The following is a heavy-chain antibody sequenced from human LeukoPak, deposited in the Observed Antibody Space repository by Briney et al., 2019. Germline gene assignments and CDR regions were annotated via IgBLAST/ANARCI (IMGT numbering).Heavy chain of an antibody. V-gene: IGHV1-18*01. CDR2: ISAYNGNT. Sequence: ASVKVSCKASGYTFTIHDINWVRQAPGQGLEWMGWISAYNGNTNYAQKLQGRVTMTTDTSTSTAYMELRSLRSDDTAVYYCARDRRYDSSGYYHDAFDIWGQGTMVTVSS. CDR1: GYTFTIHD. J-gene: IGHJ3*02. D-gene: IGHD3-22*01. CDR3: ARDRRYDSSGYYHDAFDI.